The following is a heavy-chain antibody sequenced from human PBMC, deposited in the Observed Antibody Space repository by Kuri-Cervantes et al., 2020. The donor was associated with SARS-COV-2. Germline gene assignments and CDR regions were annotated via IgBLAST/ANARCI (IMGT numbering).Heavy chain of an antibody. CDR3: ARDLRMGKSLDY. D-gene: IGHD7-27*01. CDR1: GFTVSSNY. V-gene: IGHV3-66*01. J-gene: IGHJ4*02. Sequence: ETLSLTCAASGFTVSSNYMSWVRQAPGKGLEWVSVIYSGGSTYYADSVKGRFTISRDNAKNSVYLQMNSLRAEDTAVYYCARDLRMGKSLDYWGQGTLVTVSS. CDR2: IYSGGST.